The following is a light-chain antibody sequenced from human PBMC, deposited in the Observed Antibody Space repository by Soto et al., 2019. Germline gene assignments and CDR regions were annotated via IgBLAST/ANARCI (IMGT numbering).Light chain of an antibody. J-gene: IGKJ1*01. CDR1: QIVSSSY. V-gene: IGKV3-20*01. Sequence: EIVLTQSPGTLSLSPGERATLSCRASQIVSSSYLACYQQKPGQAPRLLIYGASIRATGIPDRFSGSGSGTDFTLTISRLEPEDFAVFYCQQYGSSPLTFGQGTKVEIK. CDR3: QQYGSSPLT. CDR2: GAS.